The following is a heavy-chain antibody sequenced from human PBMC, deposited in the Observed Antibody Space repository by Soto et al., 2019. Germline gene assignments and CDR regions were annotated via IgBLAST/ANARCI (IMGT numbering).Heavy chain of an antibody. J-gene: IGHJ6*02. Sequence: QVQLVQSGAEVKKPGSSVKVFCKASGGTFSNYTISWVRQAPGQGLEWMGGIIPVFGTTDYDQKFQGRVTMTADGSTSTAYMKLSRLRSADTAVYYCARSSPYIVVRKPTGNQDYYGMDVWGQGTTVTVSS. CDR2: IIPVFGTT. V-gene: IGHV1-69*01. CDR3: ARSSPYIVVRKPTGNQDYYGMDV. CDR1: GGTFSNYT. D-gene: IGHD2-2*01.